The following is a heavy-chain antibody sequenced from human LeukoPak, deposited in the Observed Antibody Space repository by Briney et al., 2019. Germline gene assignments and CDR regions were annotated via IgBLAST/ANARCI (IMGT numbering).Heavy chain of an antibody. CDR3: ASSPPDNFRGVMSDY. CDR2: INHSGST. CDR1: GGSFSGYY. Sequence: PSETLSLTCAVYGGSFSGYYWSWIRQPPGKGLEWIGEINHSGSTNYNPSLKSRVTISVDTSKNQFSLKLSSVTAADTAVYYCASSPPDNFRGVMSDYGGQGPLAPV. J-gene: IGHJ4*02. D-gene: IGHD3-10*01. V-gene: IGHV4-34*01.